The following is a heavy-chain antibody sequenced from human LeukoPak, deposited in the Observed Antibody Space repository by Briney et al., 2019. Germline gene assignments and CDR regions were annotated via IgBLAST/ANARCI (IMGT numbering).Heavy chain of an antibody. V-gene: IGHV3-53*01. CDR1: GFTVSSNY. CDR3: AREGVPRRATRPGYFQH. D-gene: IGHD1-26*01. Sequence: PGGSLRLSCAASGFTVSSNYMSWVRQAPGKGLEWVSVIYSGGSTYYADSVKGRFTISRDNSKSTLYLQMNSLRAEDTAVYYCAREGVPRRATRPGYFQHWGQGTLVTVSS. J-gene: IGHJ1*01. CDR2: IYSGGST.